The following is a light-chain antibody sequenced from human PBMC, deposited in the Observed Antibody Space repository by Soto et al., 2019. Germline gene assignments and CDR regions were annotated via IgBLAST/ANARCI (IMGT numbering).Light chain of an antibody. CDR1: KSVNTF. CDR2: DAS. CDR3: QQRFNWPGLT. Sequence: EIVLTQSPATLSLSPGERATLSCRASKSVNTFLAWYQQKPGQAPRLLISDASNRATGIPARFSGSGSGTDFTLTISSLEPEDFAVYYCQQRFNWPGLTFGGGTKVEIK. J-gene: IGKJ4*01. V-gene: IGKV3-11*01.